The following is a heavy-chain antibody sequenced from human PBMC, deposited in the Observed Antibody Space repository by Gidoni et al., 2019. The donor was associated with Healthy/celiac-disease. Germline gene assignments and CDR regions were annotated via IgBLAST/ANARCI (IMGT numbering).Heavy chain of an antibody. D-gene: IGHD2-2*01. J-gene: IGHJ6*02. CDR1: GFTFSNAW. V-gene: IGHV3-15*01. Sequence: EVQLVESGGGLVKPGGSLRLSCAASGFTFSNAWMSWVRQAPGKGLEWVGRIKSKTDGGTTDYAAPVKGRFTISRDDSKNTLYLQMNSLKTEDTAVYYCTTAGTGYCSSTSCYENYYYGMDVWGQGTTVTVSS. CDR3: TTAGTGYCSSTSCYENYYYGMDV. CDR2: IKSKTDGGTT.